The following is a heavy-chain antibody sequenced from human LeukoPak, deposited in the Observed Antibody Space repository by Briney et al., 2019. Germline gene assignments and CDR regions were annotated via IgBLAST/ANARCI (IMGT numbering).Heavy chain of an antibody. D-gene: IGHD4-17*01. Sequence: GGSLRLSCAASGFTFSRYWMTWARQAPGKGLEWVANIKQDGSEKYYVDSVKGRFTISRDNAKNSLYLQMNSLRAEDTAIYYCARDVLGDSDYWGQGTLVTVSS. V-gene: IGHV3-7*01. J-gene: IGHJ4*02. CDR1: GFTFSRYW. CDR2: IKQDGSEK. CDR3: ARDVLGDSDY.